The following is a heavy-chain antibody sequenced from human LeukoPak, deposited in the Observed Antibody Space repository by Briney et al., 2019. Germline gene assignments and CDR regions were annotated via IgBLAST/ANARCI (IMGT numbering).Heavy chain of an antibody. CDR2: IKQDASAK. CDR3: ARDTHYDSSGYHGY. D-gene: IGHD3-22*01. J-gene: IGHJ4*02. V-gene: IGHV3-7*01. Sequence: GGSLRLSCVASGFNFNMFWMSWVRQAPGKGLEWVTNIKQDASAKFYVGSVRGRFDISRDNARKSVFLQMNSLRAEDTAVYYCARDTHYDSSGYHGYWGQGTLVTVSS. CDR1: GFNFNMFW.